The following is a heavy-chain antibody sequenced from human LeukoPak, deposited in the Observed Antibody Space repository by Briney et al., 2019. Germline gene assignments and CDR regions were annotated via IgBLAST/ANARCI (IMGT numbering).Heavy chain of an antibody. Sequence: SVKVSCKASGGTFSSYAISWVRQAAGQGLEWMGGILPIFGTANYAQKFQGRVTITADKSTSTAYMELSSLRSEDTAVYYCARMYSSSWYPSNWFDPWGQGTLVTVSS. CDR3: ARMYSSSWYPSNWFDP. CDR2: ILPIFGTA. J-gene: IGHJ5*02. D-gene: IGHD6-13*01. CDR1: GGTFSSYA. V-gene: IGHV1-69*06.